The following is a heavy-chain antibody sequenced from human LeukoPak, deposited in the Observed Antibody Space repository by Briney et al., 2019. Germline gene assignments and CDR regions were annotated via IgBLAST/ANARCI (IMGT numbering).Heavy chain of an antibody. CDR3: ASSGYCSSTSCYEL. CDR2: ISSSSSYI. D-gene: IGHD2-2*03. CDR1: GFTFSSYS. Sequence: GGSLRLSCAASGFTFSSYSMNWVRQAPGKGLEWVSSISSSSSYIYYADSVKGRFTISRDNAKNSLYLQMNSLRAEDTAVYYRASSGYCSSTSCYELWGQGTLVTVSS. J-gene: IGHJ4*02. V-gene: IGHV3-21*01.